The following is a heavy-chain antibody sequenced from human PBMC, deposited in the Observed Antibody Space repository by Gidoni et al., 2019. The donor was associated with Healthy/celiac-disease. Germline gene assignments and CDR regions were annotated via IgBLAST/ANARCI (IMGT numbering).Heavy chain of an antibody. V-gene: IGHV4-34*01. D-gene: IGHD3-16*02. CDR2: INHSGST. CDR1: GGSFSGYY. CDR3: ARGTPIRRLRLGELSPYSDY. Sequence: QVQLQQWGAGLLKPSETLSLTCAVYGGSFSGYYCSWIRNPPGKGLEWIGEINHSGSTNYNPSLKSRVTISVDTSKNQFSLKLSSVTAADTAVYYCARGTPIRRLRLGELSPYSDYWGQGTLVTVSS. J-gene: IGHJ4*02.